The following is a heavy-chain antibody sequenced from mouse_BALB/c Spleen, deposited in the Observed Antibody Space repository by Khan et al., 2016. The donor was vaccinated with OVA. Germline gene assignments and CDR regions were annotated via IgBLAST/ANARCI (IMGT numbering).Heavy chain of an antibody. CDR2: IWSDGST. J-gene: IGHJ4*01. D-gene: IGHD2-10*01. Sequence: VMLVESGPGLVAPSQSLSITCTISGFSLTNYGVHWVRQPPGKGLEWLVVIWSDGSTTYDSALKSRLTISTDNSKSQVFLEMDSLQTDDTAMYYCARQPYYHYYIMDYWGQGTSVTVSS. CDR3: ARQPYYHYYIMDY. V-gene: IGHV2-6-1*01. CDR1: GFSLTNYG.